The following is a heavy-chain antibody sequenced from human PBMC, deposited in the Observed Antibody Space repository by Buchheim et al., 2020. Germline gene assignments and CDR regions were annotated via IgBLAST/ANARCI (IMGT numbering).Heavy chain of an antibody. CDR2: IYYSGST. CDR3: ARGLRFRTYGDPSSYFDY. CDR1: GGSISSGDYY. D-gene: IGHD4-17*01. V-gene: IGHV4-30-4*01. J-gene: IGHJ4*02. Sequence: QVQLQESGPGLVKPSQTLSLTCTVSGGSISSGDYYWSWIRQPPGKGLEWIGYIYYSGSTYYNPSLKSRVTISVDHSKNQFSLKLSSVTAADTAVYYCARGLRFRTYGDPSSYFDYWGQGTL.